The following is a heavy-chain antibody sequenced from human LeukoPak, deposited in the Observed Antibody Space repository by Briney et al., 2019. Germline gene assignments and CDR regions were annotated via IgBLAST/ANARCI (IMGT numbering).Heavy chain of an antibody. J-gene: IGHJ5*02. CDR1: GFTFSSYW. V-gene: IGHV3-7*01. D-gene: IGHD3-22*01. CDR2: IKQDGSEK. CDR3: ARDKHYYDSSGYFYNWFDP. Sequence: GGSLRLSCAASGFTFSSYWMSWVRQAPGKGLEWVANIKQDGSEKYYVDSVKGRFTISRDNAKNSLYLQMNSLRAEDTAVYYCARDKHYYDSSGYFYNWFDPWGQGTLVTVSS.